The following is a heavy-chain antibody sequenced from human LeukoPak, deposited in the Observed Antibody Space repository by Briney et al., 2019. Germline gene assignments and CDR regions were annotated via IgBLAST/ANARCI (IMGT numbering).Heavy chain of an antibody. Sequence: SETPSLTCTVSGGSISSSSYYWRWIRQPPGTGLEWIGSIYYSGSTYYNPSLKSRVTISVDTSKNQFSLKLSSMTAADTAVYYCVRRPPIDSSGYYYFDYWGQGTLVTVSS. V-gene: IGHV4-39*01. CDR2: IYYSGST. J-gene: IGHJ4*02. CDR1: GGSISSSSYY. CDR3: VRRPPIDSSGYYYFDY. D-gene: IGHD3-22*01.